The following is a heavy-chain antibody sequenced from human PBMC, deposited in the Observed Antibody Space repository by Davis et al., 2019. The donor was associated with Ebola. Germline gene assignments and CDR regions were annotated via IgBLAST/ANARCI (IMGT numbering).Heavy chain of an antibody. CDR2: INPNSGGT. J-gene: IGHJ4*02. CDR3: ARVGTTVTTFDY. D-gene: IGHD4-17*01. CDR1: GYTFIECF. Sequence: ASVKVSCKASGYTFIECFIHWVRQAPGQGLEWMGWINPNSGGTNYAQKFQGWVTMTRDTSISTAYMELSRLRSDDTAVYYCARVGTTVTTFDYWGQGALVTVSS. V-gene: IGHV1-2*04.